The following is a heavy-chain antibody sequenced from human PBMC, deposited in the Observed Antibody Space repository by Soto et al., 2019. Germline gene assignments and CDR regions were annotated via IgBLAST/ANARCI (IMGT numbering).Heavy chain of an antibody. CDR2: INHSGST. CDR1: GGSFSGYY. D-gene: IGHD3-10*01. J-gene: IGHJ6*02. Sequence: SSETLSLTCAVYGGSFSGYYWSWIRQPPGKGLEWIGEINHSGSTNYNPSLKSRVTISVDTSKNQFSLKLSSVTAADTAVYYCARGRGPKIQTGPSWYYYGMDVWGQGTTVTVSS. CDR3: ARGRGPKIQTGPSWYYYGMDV. V-gene: IGHV4-34*01.